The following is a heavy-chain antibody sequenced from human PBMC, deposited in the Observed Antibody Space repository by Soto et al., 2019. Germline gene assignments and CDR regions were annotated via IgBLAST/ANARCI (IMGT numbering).Heavy chain of an antibody. CDR2: INQQGSEK. CDR3: ARGSRRFLESWADY. CDR1: GFTFSSAW. J-gene: IGHJ4*02. D-gene: IGHD3-3*01. Sequence: VGSRRLSCAASGFTFSSAWMTWVRQAPGKGLEWVANINQQGSEKYYVDSVKGRFSISRDNAKNSVYLQMNSLRAEDTAVYYCARGSRRFLESWADYWDQGTLVAVSS. V-gene: IGHV3-7*03.